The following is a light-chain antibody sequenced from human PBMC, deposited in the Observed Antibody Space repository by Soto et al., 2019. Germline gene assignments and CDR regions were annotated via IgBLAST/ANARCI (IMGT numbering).Light chain of an antibody. CDR3: HQYNSWPRGA. CDR2: GAS. CDR1: QSVSSN. J-gene: IGKJ1*01. Sequence: EIVMTQSPATLSVSPGERATLSCRASQSVSSNLAWYQQKPGQAPRLLIYGASTRATGSPARFSGSGSGTEFTLTISSLQAEDVAVYYCHQYNSWPRGAFGQGTKVEIK. V-gene: IGKV3-15*01.